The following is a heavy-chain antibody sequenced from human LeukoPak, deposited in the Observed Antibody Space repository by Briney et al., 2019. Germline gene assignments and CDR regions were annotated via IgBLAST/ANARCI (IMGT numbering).Heavy chain of an antibody. Sequence: PGGSLRLSCAASGFTFSTYWMNWVRQAPGKGLEWVASTKEDGSEKYYVDSVKGRFTISRDNAKNSLFLQMNSLRAEDTAVYYCATDRGYSTFDIWAKGQWSPSLQ. V-gene: IGHV3-7*05. D-gene: IGHD5-18*01. CDR3: ATDRGYSTFDI. CDR2: TKEDGSEK. J-gene: IGHJ3*02. CDR1: GFTFSTYW.